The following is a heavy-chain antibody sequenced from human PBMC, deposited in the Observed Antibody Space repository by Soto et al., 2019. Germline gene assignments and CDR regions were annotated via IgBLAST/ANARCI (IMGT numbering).Heavy chain of an antibody. J-gene: IGHJ6*02. CDR1: GYTFTSNC. V-gene: IGHV1-18*01. D-gene: IGHD3-22*01. CDR2: ISAYNGNT. Sequence: APVKVSCKASGYTFTSNCISWVQQAPGQGLEWMGWISAYNGNTNYAQKLQGRVTMTTDTSTSTAYMELRSLRSDDTAVYYCAREGTMIVVVPTYYYYGMDVWGQGTTVTVSS. CDR3: AREGTMIVVVPTYYYYGMDV.